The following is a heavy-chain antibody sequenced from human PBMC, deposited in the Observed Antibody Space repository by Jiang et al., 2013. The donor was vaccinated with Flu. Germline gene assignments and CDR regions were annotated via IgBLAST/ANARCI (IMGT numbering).Heavy chain of an antibody. J-gene: IGHJ4*02. Sequence: LLKPSETLSLTCTVSGYSISSGYYWGWIRQPPGKGLEWIGSIYHSGSTYYNPSLKSRVTISVDTSKNQFSLKLSSVTAADTAVYYCARDLLPRIYGSGSPPFDYWGQGTLVTVSS. CDR2: IYHSGST. CDR3: ARDLLPRIYGSGSPPFDY. D-gene: IGHD3-10*01. V-gene: IGHV4-38-2*02. CDR1: GYSISSGYY.